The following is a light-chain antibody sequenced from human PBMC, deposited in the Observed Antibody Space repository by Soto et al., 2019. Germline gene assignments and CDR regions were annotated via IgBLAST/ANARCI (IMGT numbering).Light chain of an antibody. Sequence: VVPQSPSASASLGASVKLTCTLSSGHSSYAVAWHPQQPEKGPRYLMKLNSDGSHSRGDGIPDRFSGSSSGAERYLTISSLQYEEEADYYCQTWGTGIQVFGTGTKVTVL. J-gene: IGLJ1*01. CDR2: LNSDGSH. V-gene: IGLV4-69*01. CDR3: QTWGTGIQV. CDR1: SGHSSYA.